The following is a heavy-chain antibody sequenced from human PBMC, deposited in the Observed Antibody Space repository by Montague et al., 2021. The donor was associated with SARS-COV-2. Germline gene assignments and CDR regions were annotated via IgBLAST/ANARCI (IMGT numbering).Heavy chain of an antibody. CDR2: ISIGGST. Sequence: TLSLTCTVSGGSISRGSYYWTWIRQPAGKGLEWIGRISIGGSTNYNPSLRSRVTISVDTSKNQFSLKLSSVTAADTAVYYCARDIAVAGLFDYWGQGTLVTVSS. CDR3: ARDIAVAGLFDY. J-gene: IGHJ4*02. V-gene: IGHV4-61*02. D-gene: IGHD6-19*01. CDR1: GGSISRGSYY.